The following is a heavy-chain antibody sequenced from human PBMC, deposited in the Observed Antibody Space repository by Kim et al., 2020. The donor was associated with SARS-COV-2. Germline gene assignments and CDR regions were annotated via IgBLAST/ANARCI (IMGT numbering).Heavy chain of an antibody. CDR3: VKEPPLVLCFGVVTQGCYFDY. D-gene: IGHD3-3*01. CDR1: GFTFSSYA. CDR2: ISSNGGST. Sequence: GGSLRLSCSASGFTFSSYAMHWVRQAPGKGLEYVSAISSNGGSTYYADSVKGRFTISRDNSKNTLYLQMSSLRAEDTAVYYCVKEPPLVLCFGVVTQGCYFDYWGQGTLVTVSS. V-gene: IGHV3-64D*06. J-gene: IGHJ4*02.